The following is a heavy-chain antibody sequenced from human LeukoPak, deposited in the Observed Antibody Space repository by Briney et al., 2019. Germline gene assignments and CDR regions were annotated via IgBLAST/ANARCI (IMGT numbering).Heavy chain of an antibody. Sequence: GGSLRLSCAASGFTFSSYAMSWVRQAPGKGLEWVSAISGSGGSTYYADSVKGRFTISRDNSKNTLYLQMNSLRAEDTAVYYCAKAGRIVSGYDPRLDYWGQGTLVTVSS. CDR1: GFTFSSYA. V-gene: IGHV3-23*01. CDR3: AKAGRIVSGYDPRLDY. J-gene: IGHJ4*02. CDR2: ISGSGGST. D-gene: IGHD5-12*01.